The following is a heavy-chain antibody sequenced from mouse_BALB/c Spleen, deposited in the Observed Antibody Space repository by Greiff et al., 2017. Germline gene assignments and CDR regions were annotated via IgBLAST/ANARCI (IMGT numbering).Heavy chain of an antibody. V-gene: IGHV5-17*02. CDR2: ISSGSSTI. J-gene: IGHJ4*01. Sequence: DVMLVESGGGLVQPGGSRKLSCAASGFTLSSFGMHWVRQAPEKGLEWVAYISSGSSTIYYADTVKGRFTISRDNPKNTLFLQMTSLRSEDTAMYYCARGYYASYAMDYWGQGTSVTVSS. CDR1: GFTLSSFG. CDR3: ARGYYASYAMDY. D-gene: IGHD2-3*01.